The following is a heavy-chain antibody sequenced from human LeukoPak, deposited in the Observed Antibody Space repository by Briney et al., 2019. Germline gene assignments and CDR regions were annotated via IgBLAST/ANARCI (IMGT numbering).Heavy chain of an antibody. CDR3: ARVVGIAAAGTGEDY. Sequence: SETLSLTCAVYGGSFSGYYWSWIRQPPGKGLEWIGEINHSGSTNYNPSLKSRVTISVDTSKNQSSLKLSSVTAADTAVYYCARVVGIAAAGTGEDYWGQGTLVTVSS. CDR2: INHSGST. CDR1: GGSFSGYY. J-gene: IGHJ4*02. V-gene: IGHV4-34*01. D-gene: IGHD6-13*01.